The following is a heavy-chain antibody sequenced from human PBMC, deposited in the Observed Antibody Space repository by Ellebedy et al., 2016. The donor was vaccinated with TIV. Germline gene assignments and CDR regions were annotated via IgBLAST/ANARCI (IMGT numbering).Heavy chain of an antibody. CDR2: IYPGDSDI. J-gene: IGHJ6*02. Sequence: GESLKISCQGFGYSFSSYWIGWVRQMPGKGLEWMGIIYPGDSDIRYSPSFQGQVTISAAKSISTAYLQWSSLKASDTAMYYCARRQLYSGYGNYYYYYGMDVWGQGTTVTVSS. CDR3: ARRQLYSGYGNYYYYYGMDV. CDR1: GYSFSSYW. D-gene: IGHD5-12*01. V-gene: IGHV5-51*01.